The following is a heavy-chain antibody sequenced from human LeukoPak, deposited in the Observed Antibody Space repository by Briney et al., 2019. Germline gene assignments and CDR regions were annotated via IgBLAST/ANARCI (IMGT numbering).Heavy chain of an antibody. V-gene: IGHV4-4*07. Sequence: SETLSLTFTVSGGSISSYYWSWIRQPAGKGLEWIGRIYTSGSTNYNPSLKSRVTMSVDTSKNQFSLKLSSVTAADTAVYYCARDDLREQWLVPGDYWGQGTLVIVSS. D-gene: IGHD6-19*01. CDR1: GGSISSYY. J-gene: IGHJ4*02. CDR2: IYTSGST. CDR3: ARDDLREQWLVPGDY.